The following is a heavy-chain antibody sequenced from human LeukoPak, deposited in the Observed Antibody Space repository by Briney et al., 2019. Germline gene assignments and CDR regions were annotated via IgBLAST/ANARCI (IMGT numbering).Heavy chain of an antibody. V-gene: IGHV3-23*01. D-gene: IGHD5-24*01. CDR2: ISASGGST. CDR3: AKDTPATRYIDY. CDR1: GLTFASYA. Sequence: GGSLRLSCAASGLTFASYAMNWVRQAPGKGLEWVSVISASGGSTYYADSVKGRFTISRDNSLNTLYLQMNSLRAEDTAVYYCAKDTPATRYIDYWGQGTLVTVSS. J-gene: IGHJ4*02.